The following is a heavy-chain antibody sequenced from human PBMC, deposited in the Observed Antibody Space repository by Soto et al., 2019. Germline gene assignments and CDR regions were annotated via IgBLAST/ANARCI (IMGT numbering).Heavy chain of an antibody. CDR1: GFTFSSYG. CDR3: ARGVDFWSGYYYGMDV. J-gene: IGHJ6*02. D-gene: IGHD3-3*01. Sequence: GGSLRLSCAASGFTFSSYGMHWVRQAPGKGLEWVAVIWYDGSNKYYADSVKGRFTISRDNSKNTLYLQMNSLRAEDTAVYYCARGVDFWSGYYYGMDVWGQGTTVTVSS. CDR2: IWYDGSNK. V-gene: IGHV3-33*01.